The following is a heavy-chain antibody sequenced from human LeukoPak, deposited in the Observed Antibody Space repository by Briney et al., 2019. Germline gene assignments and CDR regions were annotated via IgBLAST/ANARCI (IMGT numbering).Heavy chain of an antibody. D-gene: IGHD1-26*01. CDR3: ARGWTSDSGSYY. J-gene: IGHJ4*02. V-gene: IGHV3-23*01. CDR2: ISSIGGST. CDR1: QFTFSSYA. Sequence: GGSLRLSCAASQFTFSSYAMSWVRQAPGKGLEWVSGISSIGGSTVYADSVQGRFTISRDNSKNALYLQMNSLRAEDTAVYYCARGWTSDSGSYYWGQGTLVTVSS.